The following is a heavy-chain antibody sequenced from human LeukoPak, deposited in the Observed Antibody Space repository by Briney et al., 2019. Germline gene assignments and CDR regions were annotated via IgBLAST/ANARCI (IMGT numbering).Heavy chain of an antibody. Sequence: PGGSLRLSCATSGFSFSSYGMHWVRQAPGKGLEWVGFIRSQAYGGTTEYAASVKGSFTISRDDSKSIVYLQMNSLKTEDTAVYYCTRVYDDILTGSSALFDYWGQGTLVTVSS. CDR1: GFSFSSYG. V-gene: IGHV3-49*04. J-gene: IGHJ4*02. CDR3: TRVYDDILTGSSALFDY. CDR2: IRSQAYGGTT. D-gene: IGHD3-9*01.